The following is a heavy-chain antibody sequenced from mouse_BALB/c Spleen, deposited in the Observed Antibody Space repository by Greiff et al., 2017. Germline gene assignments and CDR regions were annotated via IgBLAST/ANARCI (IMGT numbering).Heavy chain of an antibody. CDR1: GYSFTGYN. CDR2: IDPYYGGT. D-gene: IGHD2-4*01. J-gene: IGHJ4*01. V-gene: IGHV1S135*01. Sequence: EVQLQQPGSVLVRPGASVKLSCKASGYSFTGYNMNWVKQSNGKSLEWIGNIDPYYGGTSYNQKFKGKATLTVDKSSSTAYMQLKSLTSEDSAVYYCATFYDYDEAMDYWGQGTSVTVSS. CDR3: ATFYDYDEAMDY.